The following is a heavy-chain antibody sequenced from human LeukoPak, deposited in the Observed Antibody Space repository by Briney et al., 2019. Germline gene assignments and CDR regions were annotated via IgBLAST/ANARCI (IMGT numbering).Heavy chain of an antibody. V-gene: IGHV1-2*02. CDR2: INPNSGVT. Sequence: ASVKVSCKASGGTFSSYAISWVRQAPGQGLEWMGWINPNSGVTNYPQTFQGRVTITRDTSISTAYMELSSLTSDDTAMYYCARDLTSDAFDVWGQGTMITVSS. CDR1: GGTFSSYA. CDR3: ARDLTSDAFDV. J-gene: IGHJ3*01.